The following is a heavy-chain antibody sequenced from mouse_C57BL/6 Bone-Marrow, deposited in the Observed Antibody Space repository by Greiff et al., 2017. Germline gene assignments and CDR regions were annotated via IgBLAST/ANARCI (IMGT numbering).Heavy chain of an antibody. D-gene: IGHD1-1*01. J-gene: IGHJ3*01. CDR2: INPNNGGT. Sequence: EVQLQQSGPELVKPGASVKISCKASGYTFTDYYMNWVKQSHGKSLEWIGDINPNNGGTSYNQKFKGKATVTVDKSSSTAYMELRSLTSEDSAVYYYANYGSSSWFAYWGQGTLVTVSA. CDR1: GYTFTDYY. CDR3: ANYGSSSWFAY. V-gene: IGHV1-26*01.